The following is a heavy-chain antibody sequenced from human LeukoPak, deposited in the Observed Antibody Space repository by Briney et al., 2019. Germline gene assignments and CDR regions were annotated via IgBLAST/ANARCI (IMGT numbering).Heavy chain of an antibody. CDR3: ATAPNWNDAPFDY. V-gene: IGHV1-24*01. D-gene: IGHD1-20*01. J-gene: IGHJ4*02. CDR1: GYTLTELF. Sequence: ASVKVSCTVSGYTLTELFIHWVRQAPGLGLGWMGGFDPEDGVTINAQKFQGRVTMTEDTSTDTAYMELSSLRSEDTAVYYCATAPNWNDAPFDYWGQGTLVTVSS. CDR2: FDPEDGVT.